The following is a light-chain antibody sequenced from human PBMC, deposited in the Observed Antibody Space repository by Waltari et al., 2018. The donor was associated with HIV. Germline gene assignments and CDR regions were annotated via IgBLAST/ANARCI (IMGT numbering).Light chain of an antibody. CDR2: SNS. CDR1: RSNIGSNP. V-gene: IGLV1-44*01. J-gene: IGLJ3*02. Sequence: QSVLTQPPSESGAPGQRVTISCSGSRSNIGSNPVSWYQQLPGTAPKLLISSNSQRPSGVPDRFSGSKSGSSASLAISGLQSEDESQYFCGAWDDSLKGFMFGGGTQLTVL. CDR3: GAWDDSLKGFM.